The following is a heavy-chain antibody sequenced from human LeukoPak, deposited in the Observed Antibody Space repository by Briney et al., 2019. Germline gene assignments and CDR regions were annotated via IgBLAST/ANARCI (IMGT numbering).Heavy chain of an antibody. D-gene: IGHD1-26*01. CDR3: GIGLVGASGYFDY. J-gene: IGHJ4*01. CDR2: FDPQDGGT. CDR1: GSSLTELS. V-gene: IGHV1-24*01. Sequence: ASVKVSCKVSGSSLTELSMHWVRQAPGKGFEYMGGFDPQDGGTVFAQKFQGRVTMTEDTSTDTAYMTLSSLTFEDTAIYYCGIGLVGASGYFDYWGHGTLVTVSS.